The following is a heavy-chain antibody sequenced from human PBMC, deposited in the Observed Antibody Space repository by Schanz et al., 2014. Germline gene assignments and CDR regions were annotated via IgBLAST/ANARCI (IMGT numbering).Heavy chain of an antibody. D-gene: IGHD6-19*01. V-gene: IGHV3-30*03. CDR2: ISYDGSNK. CDR3: AIIGVMVAVAGTRADY. Sequence: VRLVESGGGLVQPGGSLRLSCEASGFDFNSYSMNWVRQVPGKGLEWVAVISYDGSNKYYADSVKGRFTISRDNSKNTLYLQMNRLRAEDTALYYCAIIGVMVAVAGTRADYWGQGTLVTVSS. J-gene: IGHJ4*02. CDR1: GFDFNSYS.